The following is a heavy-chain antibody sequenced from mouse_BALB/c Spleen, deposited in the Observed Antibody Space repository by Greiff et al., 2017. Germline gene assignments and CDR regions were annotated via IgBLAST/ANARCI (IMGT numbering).Heavy chain of an antibody. CDR2: INPSTGYT. Sequence: QVQLQQSGAELAKPGASVKMSCKASGYTFTSYWMHWVKQRPGQGLEWIGYINPSTGYTEYNQKFKDKATLTADKSSSTAYMQLSSLTSEDSAVYYYAREGHYYGSSYGSWFAYWGQGTLVTVSA. V-gene: IGHV1-7*01. J-gene: IGHJ3*01. CDR3: AREGHYYGSSYGSWFAY. CDR1: GYTFTSYW. D-gene: IGHD1-1*01.